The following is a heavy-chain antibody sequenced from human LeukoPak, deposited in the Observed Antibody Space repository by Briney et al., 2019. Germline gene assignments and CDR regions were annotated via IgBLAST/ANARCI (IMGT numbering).Heavy chain of an antibody. D-gene: IGHD6-6*01. CDR2: IRSKANSYAT. V-gene: IGHV3-73*01. J-gene: IGHJ4*02. CDR1: GFTFSGSA. CDR3: TRRAIAARPEDY. Sequence: GGSLRLSCAASGFTFSGSAMHWVRQASGKGLEWVGRIRSKANSYATAYAASVKGRFTISRDDSKNTAYLQMNSLKTEDTAVYYCTRRAIAARPEDYWGQGTLVTVSS.